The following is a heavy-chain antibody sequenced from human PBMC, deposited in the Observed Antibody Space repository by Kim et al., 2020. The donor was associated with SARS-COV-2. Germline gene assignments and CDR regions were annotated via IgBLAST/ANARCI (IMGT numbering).Heavy chain of an antibody. CDR1: GYTFNRYA. D-gene: IGHD3-10*01. Sequence: ASVKVSCKASGYTFNRYAINWVRQAPGQGLEWMGWINTNTGNPTYAQGFTGRFVFSLDTSVSTAYLQISSLKTEDTAVYYCARGIYYGSGSYYDDRGGRDYWGQGTLVTVSS. CDR2: INTNTGNP. V-gene: IGHV7-4-1*02. J-gene: IGHJ4*02. CDR3: ARGIYYGSGSYYDDRGGRDY.